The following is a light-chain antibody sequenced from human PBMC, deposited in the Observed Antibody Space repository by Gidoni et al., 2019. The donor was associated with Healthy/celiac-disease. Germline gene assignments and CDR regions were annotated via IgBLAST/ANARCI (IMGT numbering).Light chain of an antibody. CDR1: QSVSSSY. CDR3: QQYGSSYT. J-gene: IGKJ2*01. Sequence: DTVLTPSPGTLSLSPGERATLSCMSSQSVSSSYLAWYQQKPGQATRLLIYGASSRATGIPDRFSGSGSGTDFTLTSSRLEHEDFAVYYCQQYGSSYTFGQGTKLEIK. CDR2: GAS. V-gene: IGKV3-20*01.